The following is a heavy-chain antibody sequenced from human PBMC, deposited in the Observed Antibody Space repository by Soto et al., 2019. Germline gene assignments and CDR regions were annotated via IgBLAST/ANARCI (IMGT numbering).Heavy chain of an antibody. V-gene: IGHV3-7*01. D-gene: IGHD3-3*01. CDR3: AREGDVLRFLEWQIYYFDY. Sequence: GGSLRLSCAASGFTFSSYWMSWVRQAPGKGLEWVANIKQDGSEKYYVDSVKGRFTISRDNAKNSLYLQMNSLRAEDTAVYYCAREGDVLRFLEWQIYYFDYWGQGTLVTVSS. CDR1: GFTFSSYW. CDR2: IKQDGSEK. J-gene: IGHJ4*02.